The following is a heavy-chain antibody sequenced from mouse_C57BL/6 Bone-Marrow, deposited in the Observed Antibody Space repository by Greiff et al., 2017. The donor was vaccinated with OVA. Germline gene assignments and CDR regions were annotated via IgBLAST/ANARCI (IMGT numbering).Heavy chain of an antibody. Sequence: EVMLVESGGGLVKPGGSLKLSCAASGFTFSSYTMSWVRQTPEKRLEWVATISGGGGNTYYPDSVKGRFTISRDNAKNTLYLQMSSLRSEDTALYYCARTYGSSYDYFDYWGQGTTLTVSS. V-gene: IGHV5-9*01. CDR2: ISGGGGNT. CDR3: ARTYGSSYDYFDY. J-gene: IGHJ2*01. D-gene: IGHD1-1*01. CDR1: GFTFSSYT.